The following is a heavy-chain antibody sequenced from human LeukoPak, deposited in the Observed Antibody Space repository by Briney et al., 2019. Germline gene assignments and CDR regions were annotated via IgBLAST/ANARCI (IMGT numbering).Heavy chain of an antibody. V-gene: IGHV3-23*01. J-gene: IGHJ5*02. D-gene: IGHD6-6*01. Sequence: GGSLRLSCVASGFTFTSYGMSWVRQAPGKRLEWVSGISGSGDAAYYADSVKGRFTISRDNSKNTLYLQMNSLRAEETAVYYCAKLRGLSSSSENNWFDPWGQGTLVTVSS. CDR1: GFTFTSYG. CDR2: ISGSGDAA. CDR3: AKLRGLSSSSENNWFDP.